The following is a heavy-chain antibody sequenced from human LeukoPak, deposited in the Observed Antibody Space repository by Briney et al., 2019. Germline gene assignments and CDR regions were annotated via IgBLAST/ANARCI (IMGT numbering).Heavy chain of an antibody. V-gene: IGHV4-59*08. Sequence: KPSETPSPTCTVSGGSISRYYWSWIRQPPGKGLGWIGYIYYSGSTNYNPSLKSRVTISVDTSKNQFSLKLSSVTAADTAVYYCARHDMDIAGAGLDYFDYWGQGTLVTLSS. J-gene: IGHJ4*02. D-gene: IGHD1-26*01. CDR3: ARHDMDIAGAGLDYFDY. CDR1: GGSISRYY. CDR2: IYYSGST.